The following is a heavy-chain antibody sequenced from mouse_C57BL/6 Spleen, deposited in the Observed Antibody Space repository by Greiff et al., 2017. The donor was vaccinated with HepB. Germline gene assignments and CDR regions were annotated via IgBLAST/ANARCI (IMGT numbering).Heavy chain of an antibody. V-gene: IGHV1-69*01. CDR2: IDPSDSYT. J-gene: IGHJ4*01. Sequence: QVQLQQPGAELVMPGASVKLSCKASGYTFTSYWMHWVKQRPGQGLEWIGEIDPSDSYTNYNHKFKGKSTLTVDKSSSTAYMQLSSLTSEDSAVYYCARKDYGNYGAMDYWGQGTSVTVSS. CDR3: ARKDYGNYGAMDY. D-gene: IGHD2-1*01. CDR1: GYTFTSYW.